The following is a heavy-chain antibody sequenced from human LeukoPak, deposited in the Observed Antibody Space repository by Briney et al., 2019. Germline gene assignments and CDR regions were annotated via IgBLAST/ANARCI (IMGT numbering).Heavy chain of an antibody. V-gene: IGHV4-39*01. CDR3: ARGDIVVVPAAPFDY. Sequence: SETLSLTCTVSGSSISSSSYYWGWIRQPPGKELEWIGGIYYSGSTYYNPSLKSRVTISVDTSKNQFSLKLSSVTAADTAVYYCARGDIVVVPAAPFDYWGQGTLVTVSS. D-gene: IGHD2-2*01. CDR1: GSSISSSSYY. CDR2: IYYSGST. J-gene: IGHJ4*02.